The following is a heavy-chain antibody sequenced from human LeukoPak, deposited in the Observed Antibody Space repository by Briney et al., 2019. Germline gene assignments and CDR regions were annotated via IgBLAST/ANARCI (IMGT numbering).Heavy chain of an antibody. CDR2: IYYSGST. Sequence: PSETLSLTCTVSGGSISSYYWSWIRQPPGKGLEWIGYIYYSGSTNYSPSLKSRVTISVDTSKNQFSLNLRSVTAADTAVYYCARVSPIAARPFDPWGQGTLVTVSS. CDR3: ARVSPIAARPFDP. D-gene: IGHD6-6*01. V-gene: IGHV4-59*01. J-gene: IGHJ5*02. CDR1: GGSISSYY.